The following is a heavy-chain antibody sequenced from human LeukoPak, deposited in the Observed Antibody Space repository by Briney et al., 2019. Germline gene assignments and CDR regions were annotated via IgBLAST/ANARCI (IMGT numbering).Heavy chain of an antibody. CDR2: IYYSGST. D-gene: IGHD5-24*01. V-gene: IGHV4-59*01. Sequence: SETLSLTCTASGGSISSYYWSWIRQPPGKGLEWIGYIYYSGSTNYNPSLKSRVTISVDTSKNQFSLKLSSVTAADTAVYYCAGVEMATIVYWGQGTLVTVSS. CDR3: AGVEMATIVY. J-gene: IGHJ4*02. CDR1: GGSISSYY.